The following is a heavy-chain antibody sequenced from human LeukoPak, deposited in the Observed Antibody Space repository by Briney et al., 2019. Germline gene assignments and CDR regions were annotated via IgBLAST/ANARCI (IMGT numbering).Heavy chain of an antibody. CDR2: IRFDGSNVGSNV. D-gene: IGHD3-9*01. V-gene: IGHV3-30*02. CDR3: AKGVDDIDLDAFDI. J-gene: IGHJ3*02. CDR1: GFTFSTYG. Sequence: GGSLRLSCATSGFTFSTYGMHWVRQAPGKGLEWVAFIRFDGSNVGSNVYYADSVKGRFTISRDNSKNTLYLQMNSLRTEDTAVYYCAKGVDDIDLDAFDIWGQGTMVTVSS.